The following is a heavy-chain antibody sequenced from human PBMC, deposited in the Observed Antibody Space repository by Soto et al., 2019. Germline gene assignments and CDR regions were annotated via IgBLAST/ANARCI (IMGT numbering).Heavy chain of an antibody. V-gene: IGHV4-59*12. Sequence: PSETLSLTCTVSSGSISTYYWSWIRQPPGKGLEWIGYIYYSGSTNYNPSLKSRVTISVDTSKNQFSLKLSSVTAADTAVYYCARRLGYCSSTSCYGWGYYYYYMDVWGQGTTVTVSS. CDR2: IYYSGST. CDR3: ARRLGYCSSTSCYGWGYYYYYMDV. D-gene: IGHD2-2*01. J-gene: IGHJ6*03. CDR1: SGSISTYY.